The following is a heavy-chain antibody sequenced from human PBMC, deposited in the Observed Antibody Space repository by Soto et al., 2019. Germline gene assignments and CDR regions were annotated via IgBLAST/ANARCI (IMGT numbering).Heavy chain of an antibody. Sequence: PGGALRLYCAASGFTFSNAWMSWVRQAPGKGLEWVGRIKSKTDGGTTDYAAPVKGRFTISRDDPKNTLYLQMNSLKTEDTAVYYCTTDQGYFDWLADYWGQGTLVTVSS. V-gene: IGHV3-15*01. D-gene: IGHD3-9*01. CDR1: GFTFSNAW. J-gene: IGHJ4*02. CDR2: IKSKTDGGTT. CDR3: TTDQGYFDWLADY.